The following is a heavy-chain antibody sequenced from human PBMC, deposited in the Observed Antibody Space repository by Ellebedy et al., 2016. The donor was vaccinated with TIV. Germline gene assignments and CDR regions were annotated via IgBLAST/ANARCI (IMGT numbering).Heavy chain of an antibody. V-gene: IGHV2-70*11. CDR1: GFSLSTVGMC. CDR3: ARVTPLGGWKFDY. D-gene: IGHD6-19*01. J-gene: IGHJ4*02. Sequence: SGPTLVKPTQTLTLTCTFSGFSLSTVGMCVSWIRQPPGKALEWLARIDWDDDKYYNTALRTRLSISKDTSKNQVVLTLTNVDPVDTATYYCARVTPLGGWKFDYWGQGTLVTISS. CDR2: IDWDDDK.